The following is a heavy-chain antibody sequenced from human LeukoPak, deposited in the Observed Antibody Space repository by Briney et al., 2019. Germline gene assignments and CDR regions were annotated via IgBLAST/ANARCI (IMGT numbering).Heavy chain of an antibody. D-gene: IGHD2-15*01. J-gene: IGHJ4*02. CDR2: LRGGDDST. Sequence: GGSLRLSCTASGFTITSYVTSWVRQAPGKGLEWISSLRGGDDSTNYADSVKGRFAISTDNFKNTVYLQMNSLRVEDTAVYYCATDRGWFVLDYWGQGSLVTVSS. CDR3: ATDRGWFVLDY. V-gene: IGHV3-23*01. CDR1: GFTITSYV.